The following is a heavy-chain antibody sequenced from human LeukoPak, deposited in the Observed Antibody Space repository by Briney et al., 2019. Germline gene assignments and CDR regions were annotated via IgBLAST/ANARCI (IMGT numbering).Heavy chain of an antibody. CDR2: IKQDGSEK. J-gene: IGHJ4*02. V-gene: IGHV3-7*04. Sequence: GGSLRLSCAASGFTFSSYWMSWVRQAPGKGLEWVANIKQDGSEKYYVDSVKGRFTISRDNAKNSLYLQMNSLRAEDTAVYYCARGGVYDFWSGYSYYFDYWGQGTLVTVSS. CDR3: ARGGVYDFWSGYSYYFDY. D-gene: IGHD3-3*01. CDR1: GFTFSSYW.